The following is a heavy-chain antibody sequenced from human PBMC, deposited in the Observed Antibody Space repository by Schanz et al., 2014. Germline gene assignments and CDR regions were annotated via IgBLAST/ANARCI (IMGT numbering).Heavy chain of an antibody. CDR2: ISPSSSYI. D-gene: IGHD6-6*01. V-gene: IGHV3-21*02. CDR1: GFTFSSYN. J-gene: IGHJ6*02. CDR3: AKGRGGTSSEGLDQYYGMDV. Sequence: EVQLVESGGGLVRPGDSLRLSCAASGFTFSSYNINWVRQAPGKGLEYISSISPSSSYIYYADSVKGRFTISRDNAKNSLYLQMNSLRAEDTAVYFCAKGRGGTSSEGLDQYYGMDVWGQGTTVTVSS.